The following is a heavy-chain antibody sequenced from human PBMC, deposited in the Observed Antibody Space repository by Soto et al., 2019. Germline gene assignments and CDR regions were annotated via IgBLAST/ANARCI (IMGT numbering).Heavy chain of an antibody. CDR1: GFTFSAYN. D-gene: IGHD4-17*01. V-gene: IGHV3-21*06. CDR2: ITSSSSSI. Sequence: GGSLRLSCAASGFTFSAYNMNWVRQPPGKGLEWVSSITSSSSSIYYADSLKGRFTISRDNAKNSLYLQMNSLGAEDTAVYYCASHYGDNGWFDPWGQGTLVTVSS. CDR3: ASHYGDNGWFDP. J-gene: IGHJ5*02.